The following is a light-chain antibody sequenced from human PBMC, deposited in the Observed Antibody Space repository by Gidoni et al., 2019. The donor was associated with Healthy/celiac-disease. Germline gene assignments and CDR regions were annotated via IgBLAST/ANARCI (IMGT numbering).Light chain of an antibody. CDR1: QSVSSY. J-gene: IGKJ5*01. Sequence: ELLLTHSPATLSLSPGEGATLSCRASQSVSSYLAWYQQKPGQAPRLLIYDASNKATGIPARFSGSGSGTDFTLTISSLEPEDFAVYYCQQRSNWLITFGQGTRLEIK. CDR3: QQRSNWLIT. CDR2: DAS. V-gene: IGKV3-11*01.